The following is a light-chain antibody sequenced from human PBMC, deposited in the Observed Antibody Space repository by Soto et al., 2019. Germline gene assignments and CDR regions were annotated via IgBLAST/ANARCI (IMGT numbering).Light chain of an antibody. CDR2: DAS. CDR3: QQRSSWPPT. J-gene: IGKJ5*01. V-gene: IGKV3-11*01. Sequence: EIVMTQSPATLSVSPVERATLSCMASQSVSSNLVWYQQKPGQAPRLLIYDASNRATGIPVRFSGSGSGTDFTLTISSLEPEDFAVYYCQQRSSWPPTFGQGTRLEIK. CDR1: QSVSSN.